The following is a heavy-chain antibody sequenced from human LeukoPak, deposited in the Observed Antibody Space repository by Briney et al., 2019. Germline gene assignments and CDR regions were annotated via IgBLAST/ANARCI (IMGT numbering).Heavy chain of an antibody. CDR3: ARYTRGYDLGLDY. Sequence: PGGSLRLSCAASGFTFSSYAMHWVRQAPGKGLEYVSAISSNGGSTYYANSVKGRFTISRDNSKNTLYLQMGSLRAEDMAVYYCARYTRGYDLGLDYWGQGTLVTVSS. D-gene: IGHD5-12*01. CDR1: GFTFSSYA. J-gene: IGHJ4*02. V-gene: IGHV3-64*01. CDR2: ISSNGGST.